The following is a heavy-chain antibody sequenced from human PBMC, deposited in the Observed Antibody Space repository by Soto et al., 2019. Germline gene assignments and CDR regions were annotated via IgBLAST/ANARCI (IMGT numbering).Heavy chain of an antibody. CDR3: ARDKDRQQLGGNYYYILDV. D-gene: IGHD3-3*02. J-gene: IGHJ6*02. CDR2: IMPVFATP. Sequence: QVQLMQSGAEVKKPGSSVKVSCKASGGTFSTSAISWVRQAPGEGLEWVGGIMPVFATPDYAQKFQGRVTISADEYTTTAYLELTSLTTDCTAVYYGARDKDRQQLGGNYYYILDVWGQGTAITVSS. V-gene: IGHV1-69*12. CDR1: GGTFSTSA.